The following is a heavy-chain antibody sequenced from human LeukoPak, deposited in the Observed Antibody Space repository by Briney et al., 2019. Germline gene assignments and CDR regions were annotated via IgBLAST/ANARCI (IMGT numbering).Heavy chain of an antibody. CDR2: INAGNGNT. CDR1: GYTFTSYA. D-gene: IGHD1-26*01. CDR3: ARSGFRELVFDY. J-gene: IGHJ4*02. V-gene: IGHV1-3*03. Sequence: GASVKVSCKASGYTFTSYAMHWVRQAPGQRLEWMGWINAGNGNTKYSQEFQGRVTITRDTSASIAYMELSSLRSEDMAVYYCARSGFRELVFDYWGQGTLVTVSS.